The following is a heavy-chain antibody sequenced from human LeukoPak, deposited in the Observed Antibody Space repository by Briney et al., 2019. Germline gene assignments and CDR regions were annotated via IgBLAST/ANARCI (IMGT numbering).Heavy chain of an antibody. CDR3: ARPSSSGSYYY. Sequence: SETLSLTCTVSGDSISSSGHWWGWIRQPPGEGLEWIGSISYSGSPSYNPLLKSRVTISVDTSKNQLSLRLSSVTAADTAVYYCARPSSSGSYYYWGQGTLVTVS. D-gene: IGHD1-26*01. J-gene: IGHJ4*02. CDR1: GDSISSSGHW. CDR2: ISYSGSP. V-gene: IGHV4-39*01.